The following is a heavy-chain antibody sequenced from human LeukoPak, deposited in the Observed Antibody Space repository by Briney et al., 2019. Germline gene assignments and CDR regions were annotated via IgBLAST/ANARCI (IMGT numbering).Heavy chain of an antibody. V-gene: IGHV3-20*01. CDR3: ARGVGATGVNAFDI. CDR2: INWNGGST. D-gene: IGHD1-26*01. Sequence: GGSLRLSCAASGFTFDDYGMSWVRQAPGKGLEWVSGINWNGGSTGYAGSVKGRFTISRDNAKNSLYLQMNSLRAEDTALYHCARGVGATGVNAFDIWGQGTMVTVSS. J-gene: IGHJ3*02. CDR1: GFTFDDYG.